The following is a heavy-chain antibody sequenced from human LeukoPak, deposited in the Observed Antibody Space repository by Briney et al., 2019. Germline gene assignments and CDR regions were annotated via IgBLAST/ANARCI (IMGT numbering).Heavy chain of an antibody. CDR2: IKPNGGST. CDR3: ARRGSQLNFDY. D-gene: IGHD5-18*01. V-gene: IGHV1-46*01. CDR1: GYTFTSYY. Sequence: ASVKVSCKASGYTFTSYYMHWVRQAPGQGLEWMGIIKPNGGSTSYAQKFQGRVTMTRDTSTSTVYMDLSSLRSEDTAVYYCARRGSQLNFDYWGQGTLVIVSS. J-gene: IGHJ4*02.